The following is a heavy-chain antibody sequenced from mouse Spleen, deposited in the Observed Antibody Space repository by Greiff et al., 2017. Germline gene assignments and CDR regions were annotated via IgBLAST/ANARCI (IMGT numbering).Heavy chain of an antibody. Sequence: EVQVVESGGGLVKPGGSLKLSCAASGFTFSSYAMSWVHQTPEKRLEWVATISSGGSYTYYPDSVKGRFTISRDNAKNTLYLQMSSLRSEDTAMYYCARHYGNYGYFDVWGAGTTVTVSS. CDR1: GFTFSSYA. CDR3: ARHYGNYGYFDV. D-gene: IGHD2-1*01. V-gene: IGHV5-9-3*01. J-gene: IGHJ1*01. CDR2: ISSGGSYT.